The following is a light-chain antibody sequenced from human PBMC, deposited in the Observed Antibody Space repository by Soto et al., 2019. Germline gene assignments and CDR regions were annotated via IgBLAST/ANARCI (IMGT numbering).Light chain of an antibody. Sequence: DIQMTQSPSTLSASVGDRVTITCRASQTISSCFAWYQQKPGKAPKLLIYKASTLKSGVPSRFSGSGSGTDFTLTISSLEPEDFAVYYCQQRSNWPRTFGQGTKVDIK. CDR3: QQRSNWPRT. V-gene: IGKV1-5*03. CDR1: QTISSC. J-gene: IGKJ1*01. CDR2: KAS.